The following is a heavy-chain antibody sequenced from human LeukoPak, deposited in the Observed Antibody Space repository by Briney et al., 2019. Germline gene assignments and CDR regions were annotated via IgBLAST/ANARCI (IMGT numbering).Heavy chain of an antibody. CDR1: GFTFSSYT. CDR3: ARSHYYYMAV. J-gene: IGHJ6*03. CDR2: INSGSSYI. Sequence: GGSLRLSCAVSGFTFSSYTMNWVRQAPGKALEWVSSINSGSSYIYYADSVRGRFTISRDNAKNSLYLQMNSLGAEDTAVYYCARSHYYYMAVWGKGTTVTVS. V-gene: IGHV3-21*01.